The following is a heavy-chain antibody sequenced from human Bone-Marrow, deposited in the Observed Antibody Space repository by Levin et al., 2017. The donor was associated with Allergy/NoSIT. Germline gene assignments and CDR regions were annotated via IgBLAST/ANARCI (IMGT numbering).Heavy chain of an antibody. CDR2: IYPDGTT. D-gene: IGHD2-15*01. V-gene: IGHV4-38-2*02. CDR3: ARMVVVAVTPGYADH. CDR1: GYSIRNGYY. J-gene: IGHJ4*02. Sequence: KPSETLSLTCNVSGYSIRNGYYWGWIRQPPGKGLEWIGSIYPDGTTYYKPSLKSRVSMSVDSSKNQFALTMTSVTAADTAVYYCARMVVVAVTPGYADHWGQGILATVSS.